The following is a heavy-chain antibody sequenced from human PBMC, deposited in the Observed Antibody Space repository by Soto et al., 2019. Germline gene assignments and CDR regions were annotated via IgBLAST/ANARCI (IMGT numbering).Heavy chain of an antibody. V-gene: IGHV4-59*08. CDR1: GGSISSYY. Sequence: SETLSLTCTVSGGSISSYYWSWIRQPPGKGLEWIGYIYYSGSTNYNPSLKSRVTISVDTSKNQFSLKLSSVTAADTAVYYCARIVATILDYWGQGTLVTVSS. CDR2: IYYSGST. D-gene: IGHD5-12*01. CDR3: ARIVATILDY. J-gene: IGHJ4*02.